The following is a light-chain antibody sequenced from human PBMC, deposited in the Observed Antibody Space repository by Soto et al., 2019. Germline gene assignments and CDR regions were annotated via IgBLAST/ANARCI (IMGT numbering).Light chain of an antibody. CDR1: SSDIGRYDY. V-gene: IGLV2-14*03. CDR2: RVI. Sequence: QSALTQPASVSGSPGQSITISCTGTSSDIGRYDYVSWYQQFPGKAPKLMIYRVINRPSGVSDRFSGSKSGNSASLTISGLQADDEADYYCSSYTASSTLLFGTGTKLTVL. J-gene: IGLJ1*01. CDR3: SSYTASSTLL.